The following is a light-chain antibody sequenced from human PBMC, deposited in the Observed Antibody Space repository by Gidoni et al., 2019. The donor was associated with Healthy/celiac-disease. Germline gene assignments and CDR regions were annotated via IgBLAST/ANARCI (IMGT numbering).Light chain of an antibody. CDR2: EFS. CDR1: SSDVRSYNL. V-gene: IGLV2-23*02. Sequence: QYALTQPASVSGSPGQSITISCTGTSSDVRSYNLVAWYQHLPGKAPKLMIYEFSKRPPGVSNRFSGSKSGNTASLTLSGLQAEDEADYYCCSYAGRSTRVFGGGTKLTVL. J-gene: IGLJ3*02. CDR3: CSYAGRSTRV.